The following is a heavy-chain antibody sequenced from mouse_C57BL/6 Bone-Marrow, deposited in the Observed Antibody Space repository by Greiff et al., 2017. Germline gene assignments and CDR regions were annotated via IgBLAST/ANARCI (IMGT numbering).Heavy chain of an antibody. Sequence: QVTLKESGPGILQPSQTLSLTCSFSGFSLRTFGMGVGWIRQPSGKGLEWLAHIWWDDDKYYNPALKSLLTSSKDTSKNQVFLKLANVDTADTATYYCARWLSNYAMDYWGQGTSVTVSS. J-gene: IGHJ4*01. CDR3: ARWLSNYAMDY. V-gene: IGHV8-8*01. CDR2: IWWDDDK. CDR1: GFSLRTFGMG.